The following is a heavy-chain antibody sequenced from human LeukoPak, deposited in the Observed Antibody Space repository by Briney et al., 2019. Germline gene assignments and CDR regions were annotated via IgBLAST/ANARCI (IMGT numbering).Heavy chain of an antibody. Sequence: SETLSLTCTVSGGSISSSTYCWGWIRQPPGKGLEWIVSFYCSGSTYYNPSLKSRVTISVDTSKNQFSLKLSSVTAADTAVYYCARLRSPVTILYYFDYWGQGTLVTVSS. V-gene: IGHV4-39*01. CDR3: ARLRSPVTILYYFDY. CDR1: GGSISSSTYC. J-gene: IGHJ4*02. D-gene: IGHD4-17*01. CDR2: FYCSGST.